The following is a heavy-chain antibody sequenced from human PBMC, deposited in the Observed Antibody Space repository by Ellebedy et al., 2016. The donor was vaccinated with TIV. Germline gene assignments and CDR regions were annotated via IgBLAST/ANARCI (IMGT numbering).Heavy chain of an antibody. V-gene: IGHV3-7*03. CDR1: GFTFSNYW. CDR2: IKQDGSEK. Sequence: GESLKISXAASGFTFSNYWMNWVRQAPGKGLEWVADIKQDGSEKFYVDSVKGRFSISRDNAKNSLYLQMNSLRAEDTAVYYCARDLVIVATISYYYGMDVWGQGTTVTVSS. D-gene: IGHD5-12*01. CDR3: ARDLVIVATISYYYGMDV. J-gene: IGHJ6*02.